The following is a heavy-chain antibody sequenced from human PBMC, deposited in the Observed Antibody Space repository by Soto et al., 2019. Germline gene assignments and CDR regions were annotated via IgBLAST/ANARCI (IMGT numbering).Heavy chain of an antibody. CDR2: IIPILGIA. V-gene: IGHV1-69*02. CDR1: GGTFSSYT. J-gene: IGHJ4*02. CDR3: ARXVDTMVRXXLNFDY. Sequence: QVQLVQSGAEVKKPGSSVKVSCKASGGTFSSYTISWVRQAPGQGLEWMGRIIPILGIANYAQKFQGRVTITADKSTSTAYMELSSLRSEDTAVYYCARXVDTMVRXXLNFDYWGXGTLVTVSS. D-gene: IGHD3-10*01.